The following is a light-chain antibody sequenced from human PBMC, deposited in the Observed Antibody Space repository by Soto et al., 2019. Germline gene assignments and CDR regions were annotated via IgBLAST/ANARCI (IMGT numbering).Light chain of an antibody. Sequence: DIQMTQSTSTLSASVGDRVTITCRASQSISSWLAWYQQKPGKAPKLLIYKASSLESGVTSRFSGSGSGTEFPLTISSLQPDDFATYYCQQYNSYSWTFGQGTKVEIK. CDR2: KAS. CDR3: QQYNSYSWT. V-gene: IGKV1-5*03. CDR1: QSISSW. J-gene: IGKJ1*01.